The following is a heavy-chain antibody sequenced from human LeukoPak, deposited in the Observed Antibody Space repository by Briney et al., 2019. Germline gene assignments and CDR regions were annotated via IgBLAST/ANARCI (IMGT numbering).Heavy chain of an antibody. CDR2: IYPGDFDT. J-gene: IGHJ4*02. CDR3: ATAGYSSDWYYFDY. Sequence: GESLQISCKGSGYKFTNYWIGWVRQLPGKGLGWMRLIYPGDFDTKYSPSFQGQVTISADILISTAYLQWSSLKASDTAMYYCATAGYSSDWYYFDYWGQGTLVTVSS. V-gene: IGHV5-51*01. CDR1: GYKFTNYW. D-gene: IGHD6-19*01.